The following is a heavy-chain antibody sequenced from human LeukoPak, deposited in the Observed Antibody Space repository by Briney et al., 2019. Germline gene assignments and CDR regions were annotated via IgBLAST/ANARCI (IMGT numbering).Heavy chain of an antibody. CDR3: ARVIRKNITMIVD. V-gene: IGHV3-11*04. CDR2: ISSGSSSI. Sequence: PGGSLRLSCAASGFTFSDYYMSWIRQAPGKGLEWVSYISSGSSSIYYADSVKGRFTISRDNAKNSLYLQMNSLRAEDTAVYYCARVIRKNITMIVDWGQGTLVTVSS. D-gene: IGHD3-22*01. J-gene: IGHJ4*02. CDR1: GFTFSDYY.